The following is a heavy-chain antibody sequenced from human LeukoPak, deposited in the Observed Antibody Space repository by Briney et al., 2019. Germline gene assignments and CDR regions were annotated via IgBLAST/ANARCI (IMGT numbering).Heavy chain of an antibody. CDR3: AKGEIYSLGSFDY. CDR2: IIPIFGTA. V-gene: IGHV1-69*13. J-gene: IGHJ4*02. D-gene: IGHD5-18*01. CDR1: GGTFSSYA. Sequence: SVKVSCKASGGTFSSYAISWVRQAPGQGLEWMGGIIPIFGTANYAQKFQGRVTITADESTSTAYMELSSLRSEDTAVYYCAKGEIYSLGSFDYWGQGTLVTVSS.